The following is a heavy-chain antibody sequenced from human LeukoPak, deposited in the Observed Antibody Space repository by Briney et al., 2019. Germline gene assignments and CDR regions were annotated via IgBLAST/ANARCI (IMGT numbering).Heavy chain of an antibody. CDR3: AKGKMTAYLTGFDP. Sequence: GGTLRLSCAASGFIFSTYAMTWVRQAPGKGLEWVAVISPSGDISYFADSVKGRFTISRDNSRNTLNMQMSSLRAEDTAIYYCAKGKMTAYLTGFDPWGQGTLVTVSS. J-gene: IGHJ5*02. CDR1: GFIFSTYA. D-gene: IGHD3-9*01. CDR2: ISPSGDIS. V-gene: IGHV3-23*01.